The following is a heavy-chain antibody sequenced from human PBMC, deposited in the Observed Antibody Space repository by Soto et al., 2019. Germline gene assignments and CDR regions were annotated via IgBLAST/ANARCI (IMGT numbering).Heavy chain of an antibody. V-gene: IGHV4-59*08. CDR3: ARRYGSAFEI. D-gene: IGHD3-10*01. Sequence: SETLSLTCTVSGGSISSYYWSWIRQPPGKGLEWIGYIYYSGSTNYNPSLKSRVTISVDTSKNQFSLKLSSVTAADTAVYYCARRYGSAFEIWGQGTMVTVSS. CDR1: GGSISSYY. J-gene: IGHJ3*02. CDR2: IYYSGST.